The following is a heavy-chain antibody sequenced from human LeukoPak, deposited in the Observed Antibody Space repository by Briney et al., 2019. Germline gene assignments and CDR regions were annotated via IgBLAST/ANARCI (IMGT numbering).Heavy chain of an antibody. V-gene: IGHV3-23*01. D-gene: IGHD3-16*02. CDR2: ISGSGGST. CDR3: ARDHHHRLWDDYYYMDV. CDR1: GFTFSSYA. Sequence: GGSLRLSCAASGFTFSSYAMSWVRQAPGKGLEWVSAISGSGGSTYYADSVKGRFTISRDNSKNTLYLQMNSLRAEDTAVYYCARDHHHRLWDDYYYMDVWGKGTTVTISS. J-gene: IGHJ6*03.